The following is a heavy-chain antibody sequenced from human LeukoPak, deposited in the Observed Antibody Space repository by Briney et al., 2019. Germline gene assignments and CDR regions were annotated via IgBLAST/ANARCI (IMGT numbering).Heavy chain of an antibody. J-gene: IGHJ4*02. CDR1: GGSISSSSYY. CDR3: ARVPTVTFFDY. CDR2: IYYSRST. V-gene: IGHV4-39*01. Sequence: SETLSLTCTVSGGSISSSSYYWGWIRQPPGKGLEWIGGIYYSRSTYYNPSLKSRVTISVDTSKNQFSLKLSSVTAADTAVYYCARVPTVTFFDYWGQGTLVTVSS. D-gene: IGHD4-17*01.